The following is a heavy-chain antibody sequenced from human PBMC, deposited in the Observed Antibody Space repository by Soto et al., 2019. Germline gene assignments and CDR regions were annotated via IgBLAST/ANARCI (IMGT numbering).Heavy chain of an antibody. CDR2: ISSSSSYI. D-gene: IGHD6-13*01. J-gene: IGHJ4*02. Sequence: ETLSLTCTVSGVSISSGSYYCGWIRQAPGKGLEWVSSISSSSSYIYYADSVKGRFTISRDNAKNSLYLQMNSLRAEDTAVYYCARFAEGIAAAGPRGAHDWGQGTLVTVAS. CDR1: GVSISSGS. CDR3: ARFAEGIAAAGPRGAHD. V-gene: IGHV3-21*01.